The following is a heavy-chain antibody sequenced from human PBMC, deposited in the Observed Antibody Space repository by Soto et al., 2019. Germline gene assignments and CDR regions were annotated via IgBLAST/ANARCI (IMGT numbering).Heavy chain of an antibody. CDR1: GYTFTSYY. CDR3: ARDVNKGAVDSSGVFDY. J-gene: IGHJ4*02. Sequence: ASVKVSCKASGYTFTSYYMHWVRQAPGQGLEWMGIINPSGGSTSYAQKFQGRVTMTRDTSTSTVYMELSSLRSEDTAVYYCARDVNKGAVDSSGVFDYWGQGTLVTVSS. V-gene: IGHV1-46*01. D-gene: IGHD3-22*01. CDR2: INPSGGST.